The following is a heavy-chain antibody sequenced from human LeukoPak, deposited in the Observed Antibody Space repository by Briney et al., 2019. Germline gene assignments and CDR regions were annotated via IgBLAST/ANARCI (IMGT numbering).Heavy chain of an antibody. D-gene: IGHD3-10*01. V-gene: IGHV4-34*01. CDR2: INHSGST. CDR1: GGSFRGFY. CDR3: ARVLSWFDP. J-gene: IGHJ5*02. Sequence: SQTLSLTCAVYGGSFRGFYWGWVRHPPGKGLEWVGEINHSGSTNYNPSCKSRVTISVDTSKNQFSLKLSSVTAADTAEYYCARVLSWFDPWGQGTLVTVSS.